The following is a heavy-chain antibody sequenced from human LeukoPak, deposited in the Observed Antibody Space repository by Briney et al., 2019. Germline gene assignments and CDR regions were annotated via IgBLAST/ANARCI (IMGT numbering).Heavy chain of an antibody. CDR2: INHSGST. J-gene: IGHJ5*02. CDR1: GGSFSGYY. D-gene: IGHD3-10*01. CDR3: ARGWFLHWFDP. Sequence: SETLSLTCAVYGGSFSGYYWSWIRQPPGKGLEWIGEINHSGSTNYNPSLKSRVTISVDTSKNQFSLKLSSVTAADTAVYYCARGWFLHWFDPWGQGTLVTVSS. V-gene: IGHV4-34*01.